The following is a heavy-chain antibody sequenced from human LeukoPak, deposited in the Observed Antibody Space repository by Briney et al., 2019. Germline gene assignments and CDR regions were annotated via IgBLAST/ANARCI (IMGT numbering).Heavy chain of an antibody. J-gene: IGHJ3*02. CDR2: IIPIFGTA. V-gene: IGHV1-69*13. D-gene: IGHD2-2*01. CDR1: GYTFTSYG. CDR3: ARIRPWETEQTGEDIVVVPAARDAFDI. Sequence: SVKVSCKASGYTFTSYGINWVRQAPGQGLEWMGGIIPIFGTANYAQKFQGRVTITADESTSTAYMELSSLRSEDTAVYYCARIRPWETEQTGEDIVVVPAARDAFDIWGQGTMVTVSS.